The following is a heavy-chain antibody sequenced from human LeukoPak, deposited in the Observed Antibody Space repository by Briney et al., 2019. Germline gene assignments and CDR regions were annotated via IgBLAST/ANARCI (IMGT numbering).Heavy chain of an antibody. D-gene: IGHD6-25*01. J-gene: IGHJ6*04. CDR1: GYTFTSYG. Sequence: ASVKVSCKASGYTFTSYGTSWVRQAPGQGLEWMGWISAYNGNTNYAQKLQGRVTMTTDTSTSTAYMELRSLRSDDTAVYYCARDSLSLAANYYYYGMDVWGKGTTVTVSS. V-gene: IGHV1-18*04. CDR3: ARDSLSLAANYYYYGMDV. CDR2: ISAYNGNT.